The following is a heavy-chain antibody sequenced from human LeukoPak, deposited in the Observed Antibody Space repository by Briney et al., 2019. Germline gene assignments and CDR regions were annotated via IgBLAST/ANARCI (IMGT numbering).Heavy chain of an antibody. CDR1: GGSINTGNHY. V-gene: IGHV4-39*07. CDR2: IHYSGST. CDR3: ARDRLQLQS. D-gene: IGHD5-24*01. J-gene: IGHJ5*02. Sequence: SETLSPTCTVSGGSINTGNHYWGWIRQPPGKGLEWIGSIHYSGSTYYNPSLKSRVTISLDTSKNQFSLRLSSVTAADTAVYYCARDRLQLQSWGQGTLVTVSS.